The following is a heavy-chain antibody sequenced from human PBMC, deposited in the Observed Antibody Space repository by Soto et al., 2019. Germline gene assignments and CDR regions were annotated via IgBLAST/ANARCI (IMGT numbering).Heavy chain of an antibody. CDR1: GFTFDDYA. J-gene: IGHJ4*02. D-gene: IGHD6-6*01. CDR2: ISWNSGSI. Sequence: EVQLVESGGGLVQPGRSLRLSCAASGFTFDDYAMHWVRQALGKGLEWVSGISWNSGSIGYSDSVKGRFTISRDSAKNSLYLPMNSLRAEDTALYYCAKDIRDQQLANSDYWGQGTLVTVSS. CDR3: AKDIRDQQLANSDY. V-gene: IGHV3-9*01.